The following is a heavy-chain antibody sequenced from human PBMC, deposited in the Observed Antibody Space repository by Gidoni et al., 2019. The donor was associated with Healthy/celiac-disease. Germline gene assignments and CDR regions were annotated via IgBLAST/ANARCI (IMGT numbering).Heavy chain of an antibody. CDR1: GFTFSNAW. D-gene: IGHD2-15*01. J-gene: IGHJ3*02. V-gene: IGHV3-15*07. CDR2: ITTKTDGGTK. CDR3: TSSSGDGYSLDAFDI. Sequence: ASGFTFSNAWMNWVRQAPGKGLEWVGRITTKTDGGTKDYAAPVKGRFTISKDDSKNTLDLKMNSLKTEDTAVDYCTSSSGDGYSLDAFDIWGQGTMVNVAA.